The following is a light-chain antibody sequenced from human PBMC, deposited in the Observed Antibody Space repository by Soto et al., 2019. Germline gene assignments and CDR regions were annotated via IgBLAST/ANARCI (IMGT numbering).Light chain of an antibody. CDR3: AAWDDSLSGPLV. J-gene: IGLJ1*01. Sequence: QSVLTQPPSASGTPGQRVTISCSGSTSNIGSNCVYWYQQLPGTAPKLLIYRNNQRPSGVPDRLSGSKSGTSASLAISGLPSEDEADYCCAAWDDSLSGPLVFGTGTKLTVL. CDR1: TSNIGSNC. V-gene: IGLV1-47*01. CDR2: RNN.